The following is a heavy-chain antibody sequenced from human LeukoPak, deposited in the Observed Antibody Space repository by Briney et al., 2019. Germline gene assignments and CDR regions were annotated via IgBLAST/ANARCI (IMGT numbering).Heavy chain of an antibody. CDR1: GGSFSGYY. V-gene: IGHV4-34*01. CDR2: INHSGST. Sequence: SETLSPTCAVYGGSFSGYYWSWIRQPPGKGLEWIGEINHSGSTNYNPSLKSRVTISVDTSKNQFSLKLSSVTAADTAVYYCARGEVLVVTAANYYYYGMDVWGQGTTVTVSS. CDR3: ARGEVLVVTAANYYYYGMDV. J-gene: IGHJ6*02. D-gene: IGHD2-21*02.